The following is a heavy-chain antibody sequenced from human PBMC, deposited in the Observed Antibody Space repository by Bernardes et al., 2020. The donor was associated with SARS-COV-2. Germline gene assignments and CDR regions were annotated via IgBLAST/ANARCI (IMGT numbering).Heavy chain of an antibody. V-gene: IGHV3-23*05. CDR3: TKGRGVVRFLEWS. CDR1: GFNFKNYA. CDR2: INTSGSHT. Sequence: GGSLRLSCAASGFNFKNYAMNWVRQAPGKGLEWVSTINTSGSHTYYADSVKGRVTVSRDNSNNILYLQMDSLRLEDTALYYCTKGRGVVRFLEWSWGQGTLVTVSS. J-gene: IGHJ5*02. D-gene: IGHD3-3*01.